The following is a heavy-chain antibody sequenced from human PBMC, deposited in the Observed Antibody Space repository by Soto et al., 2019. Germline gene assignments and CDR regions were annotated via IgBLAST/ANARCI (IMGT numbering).Heavy chain of an antibody. J-gene: IGHJ6*02. D-gene: IGHD6-13*01. CDR3: ARRIAAAEYYYYYGMDV. CDR1: GYSFTSYW. V-gene: IGHV5-51*01. CDR2: IYPGDSDT. Sequence: EVQLVQSGAEVKKPGESLKISCKGSGYSFTSYWIGWVRQMPGKGLEWMGIIYPGDSDTRYSPSFQGQVTISADKSISTAYLQWSSLKASDTAMYYCARRIAAAEYYYYYGMDVWGQGTTVTVSS.